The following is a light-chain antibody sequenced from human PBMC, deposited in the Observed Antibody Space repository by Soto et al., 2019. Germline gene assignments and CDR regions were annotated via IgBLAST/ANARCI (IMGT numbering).Light chain of an antibody. CDR3: QQRSNWPQIT. J-gene: IGKJ4*01. CDR1: QSVSKY. V-gene: IGKV3-11*01. CDR2: DAS. Sequence: EIVLTQSPATLSLSPGERATLSCRASQSVSKYLAWYQQKPGQAPRLLIHDASNRATGIPARFSGSGSGTDFTLIISSLEPEDVGVYYCQQRSNWPQITFGGGTKVELK.